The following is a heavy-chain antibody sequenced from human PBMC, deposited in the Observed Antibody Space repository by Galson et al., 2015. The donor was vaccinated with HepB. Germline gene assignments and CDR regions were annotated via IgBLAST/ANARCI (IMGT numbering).Heavy chain of an antibody. V-gene: IGHV1-2*04. Sequence: SVKVSCKASGYTFTGYYMHWVRQAPGQGLEWMGWINPNSGGTNYAQKFQGWVTMTRDTSISTAYMELSRLRSDDTAVYYCARDKGRSCSSTSCGLGWFDPWGQGTLVTVSS. CDR1: GYTFTGYY. CDR2: INPNSGGT. CDR3: ARDKGRSCSSTSCGLGWFDP. D-gene: IGHD2-2*01. J-gene: IGHJ5*02.